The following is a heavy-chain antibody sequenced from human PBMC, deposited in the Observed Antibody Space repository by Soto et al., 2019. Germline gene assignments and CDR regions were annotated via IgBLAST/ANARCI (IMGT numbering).Heavy chain of an antibody. CDR1: GFTFSDHY. Sequence: EVQLVEAGGGLVQPGGSLRLSCAASGFTFSDHYMEWVRQAPGKGLEWVGRSRNNVNSYTTEYAASVKGRFTISRDDSKNSLYLQMNSLKIEDTAVYYCARGGLDSPYWSFDLWGRGTLVTVSS. CDR2: SRNNVNSYTT. J-gene: IGHJ2*01. V-gene: IGHV3-72*01. D-gene: IGHD3-22*01. CDR3: ARGGLDSPYWSFDL.